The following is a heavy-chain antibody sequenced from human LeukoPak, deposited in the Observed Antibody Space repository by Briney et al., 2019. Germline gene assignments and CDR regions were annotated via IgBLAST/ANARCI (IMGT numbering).Heavy chain of an antibody. CDR2: INPNSGGT. V-gene: IGHV1-2*02. J-gene: IGHJ4*02. CDR3: ARDDIAVAGPGDY. Sequence: GASVKVSCKASGYTFTGYYMHWVRQAPGQGLEWMGWINPNSGGTNYAQKFQGRVTMTRDTSISTAYMELNRLRSDDTAVYYCARDDIAVAGPGDYWGQGTLVTVSS. CDR1: GYTFTGYY. D-gene: IGHD6-19*01.